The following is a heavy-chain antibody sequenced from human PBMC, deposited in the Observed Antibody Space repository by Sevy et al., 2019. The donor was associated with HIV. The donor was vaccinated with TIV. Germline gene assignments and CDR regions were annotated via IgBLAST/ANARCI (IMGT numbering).Heavy chain of an antibody. CDR1: GFTFSSYS. Sequence: GGSLRLSCAASGFTFSSYSMNWVRQAPGKGLEWVSSISSSSSYIYYADSVKGRLTISRDNAKNSLYLQMNSLRAEDTAVYYCARGDDCSGGSCYFDYWGQGTLVTVSS. J-gene: IGHJ4*02. V-gene: IGHV3-21*01. CDR2: ISSSSSYI. CDR3: ARGDDCSGGSCYFDY. D-gene: IGHD2-15*01.